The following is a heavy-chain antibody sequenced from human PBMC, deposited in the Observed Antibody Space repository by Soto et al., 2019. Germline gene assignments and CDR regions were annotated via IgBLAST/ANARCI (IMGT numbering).Heavy chain of an antibody. CDR1: GYTFTKFH. D-gene: IGHD3-16*01. Sequence: GASVKVSCKASGYTFTKFHIHWVRQAPGQGLEWMGMIDPSGGVTRDAQRFQGRITMTSDTSTSSVYMELRGLTSEDTAVYYCARDRIGQDNYETIGHYFDHWGPGTLVTVSS. CDR3: ARDRIGQDNYETIGHYFDH. J-gene: IGHJ4*01. V-gene: IGHV1-46*01. CDR2: IDPSGGVT.